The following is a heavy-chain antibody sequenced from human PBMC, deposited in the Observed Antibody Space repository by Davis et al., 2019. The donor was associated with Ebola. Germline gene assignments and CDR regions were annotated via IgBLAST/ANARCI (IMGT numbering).Heavy chain of an antibody. CDR3: ARVFTMVRGVTYYYYGMDV. V-gene: IGHV1-46*01. Sequence: AASVKVSCKASGYTFTSYYMHWVRQAPGQGLEWMGIINPSGGSTSYAQKFQGRVTMTRDTSTSTAYMELSSLRSEDTAVYYCARVFTMVRGVTYYYYGMDVWGQGTTVTVSS. J-gene: IGHJ6*02. D-gene: IGHD3-10*01. CDR1: GYTFTSYY. CDR2: INPSGGST.